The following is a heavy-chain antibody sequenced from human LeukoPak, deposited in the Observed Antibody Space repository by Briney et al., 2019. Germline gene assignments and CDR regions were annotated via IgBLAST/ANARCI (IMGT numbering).Heavy chain of an antibody. CDR3: AREEHRLAEAGTSAFDL. J-gene: IGHJ3*01. V-gene: IGHV3-74*01. Sequence: GGSLRLSCVASGFTFSESWMDWVRQAPGKGLAWVSHINRDGGLTNYADSVKGRFTISRDNARNTVYLQMSSLRVEDTAIYFCAREEHRLAEAGTSAFDLGGQGTLVTVSP. CDR2: INRDGGLT. CDR1: GFTFSESW. D-gene: IGHD6-13*01.